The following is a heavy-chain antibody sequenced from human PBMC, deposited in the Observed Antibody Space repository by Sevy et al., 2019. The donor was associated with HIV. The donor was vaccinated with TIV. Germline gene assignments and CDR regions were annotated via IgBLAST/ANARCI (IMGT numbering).Heavy chain of an antibody. CDR3: ARRVPALAGNWFDP. Sequence: SETLSLTCTVSGGSISGYYWSWIRQSPGKGLEWIGYIYNVGETSYNPSLKSRVTISMATSKNQFSLHLNYVTAADTAAYYCARRVPALAGNWFDPWGQGTLVTVSS. V-gene: IGHV4-59*01. J-gene: IGHJ5*02. CDR1: GGSISGYY. CDR2: IYNVGET.